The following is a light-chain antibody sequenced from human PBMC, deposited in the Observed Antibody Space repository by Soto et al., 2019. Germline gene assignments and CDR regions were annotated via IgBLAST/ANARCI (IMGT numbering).Light chain of an antibody. CDR3: QQYDNWPRV. Sequence: EIVMTQSPATVSVSPGERATLSCRASQSVSYNLAGYQQKPGQAPRLLIYAASTRATGIPARFSGSGSGTEFPLTISRLQSEDFAVYYCQQYDNWPRVFGQGTRLEIK. CDR1: QSVSYN. J-gene: IGKJ5*01. CDR2: AAS. V-gene: IGKV3-15*01.